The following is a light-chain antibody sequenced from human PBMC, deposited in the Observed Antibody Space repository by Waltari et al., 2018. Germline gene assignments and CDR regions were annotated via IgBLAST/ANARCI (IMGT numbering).Light chain of an antibody. CDR3: HQYYNTPYS. V-gene: IGKV4-1*01. CDR1: RTVLYDSNNKNY. J-gene: IGKJ2*03. Sequence: DIVMTQSPDSLAVSLGERATINCKSSRTVLYDSNNKNYLAWYQQKPGQPPNLLIYWASTRKSGVPDRFSGSGSGTDFTLTIGTLQAEDVAVYYCHQYYNTPYSYGQGTKLEIK. CDR2: WAS.